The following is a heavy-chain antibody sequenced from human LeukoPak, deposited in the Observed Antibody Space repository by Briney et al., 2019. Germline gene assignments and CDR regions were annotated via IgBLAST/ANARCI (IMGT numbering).Heavy chain of an antibody. CDR3: ARAPYVWGSYRYMMDY. D-gene: IGHD3-16*02. V-gene: IGHV4-34*01. J-gene: IGHJ4*02. CDR2: INHSGST. Sequence: PSETLSLTCAVYGGSFSGYYWSWIRQPPGKGLEWNGEINHSGSTNYNPSLKSRVTISVDTSKNRFSLKLSSVTAADTAVYYCARAPYVWGSYRYMMDYWGQGTLVTVSS. CDR1: GGSFSGYY.